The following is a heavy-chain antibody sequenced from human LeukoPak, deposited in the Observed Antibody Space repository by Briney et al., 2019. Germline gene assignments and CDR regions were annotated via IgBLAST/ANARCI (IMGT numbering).Heavy chain of an antibody. J-gene: IGHJ4*02. CDR1: GFTFSSYE. CDR2: ISSSGSTI. D-gene: IGHD5-18*01. CDR3: ARGFTAMEGTPTDY. V-gene: IGHV3-48*03. Sequence: GGSLRLSCAASGFTFSSYEMSWVRQAPGKGLEWVSYISSSGSTIYYADSVKGRFTISRDNAKNSLYLQMNSLRAEDTAVYYCARGFTAMEGTPTDYWGQGTLVTVSS.